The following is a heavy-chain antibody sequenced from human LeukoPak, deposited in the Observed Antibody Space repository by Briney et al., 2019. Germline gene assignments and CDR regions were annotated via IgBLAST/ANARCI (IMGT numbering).Heavy chain of an antibody. J-gene: IGHJ4*02. CDR2: IYYSGST. CDR1: SGSLSSYY. V-gene: IGHV4-59*08. CDR3: ARLISGVGYFDY. D-gene: IGHD3-10*01. Sequence: SETLSLTCTVSSGSLSSYYWSWIRQPPGKGLEWIGYIYYSGSTNYNPSLKSRVTISVDTSKSQFSLRLSSVTAADTAVYYCARLISGVGYFDYWGQGTLVTVSS.